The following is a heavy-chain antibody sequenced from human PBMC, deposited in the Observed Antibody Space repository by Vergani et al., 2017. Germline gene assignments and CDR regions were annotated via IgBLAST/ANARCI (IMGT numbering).Heavy chain of an antibody. J-gene: IGHJ6*03. CDR3: ARGANWNYFGSGYYMDV. V-gene: IGHV3-21*01. D-gene: IGHD1-7*01. Sequence: EVQLVESGGALVKPGGSLRLSCAASAFTFSSYSMNWVRQAPGKGLEWVSSITSSGSYGYYADSVMGRFTISRDNAKNSLYLQMNSLRAEDTAVYYCARGANWNYFGSGYYMDVWGKGTTVTVSS. CDR2: ITSSGSYG. CDR1: AFTFSSYS.